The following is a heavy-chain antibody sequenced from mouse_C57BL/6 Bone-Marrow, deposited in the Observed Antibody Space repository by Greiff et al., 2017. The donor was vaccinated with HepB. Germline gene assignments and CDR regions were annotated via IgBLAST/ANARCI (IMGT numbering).Heavy chain of an antibody. V-gene: IGHV1-47*01. CDR1: GYTFTTYP. D-gene: IGHD1-1*01. CDR2: FHPYNDDT. CDR3: ARRDYYGSSPYWYFDV. Sequence: QVQLQQSGAELVKPGASVKMSCKASGYTFTTYPIEWMKQNHGKSLEWIGNFHPYNDDTKYNEKFKGKATLTVEKSSSTAYMQLSSLTSEDSAVYYCARRDYYGSSPYWYFDVWGTGTTVTVSS. J-gene: IGHJ1*03.